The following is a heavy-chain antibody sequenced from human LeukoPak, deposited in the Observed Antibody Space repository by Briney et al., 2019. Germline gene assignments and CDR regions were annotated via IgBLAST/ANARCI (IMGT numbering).Heavy chain of an antibody. CDR2: ISYDGSNK. CDR1: GFTFSSYG. V-gene: IGHV3-30*19. D-gene: IGHD6-19*01. J-gene: IGHJ3*02. CDR3: ARVIVSGWSFGAFDI. Sequence: GGSLRLSCAASGFTFSSYGMHWVRQAPGKGLEWVAVISYDGSNKYYADSVKGRFTISRDNSKNTLYLQMNSLRAEDTAVYYCARVIVSGWSFGAFDIWGQGTMVTVSS.